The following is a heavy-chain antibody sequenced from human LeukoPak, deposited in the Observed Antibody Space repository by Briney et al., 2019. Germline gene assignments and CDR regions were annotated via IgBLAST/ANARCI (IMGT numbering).Heavy chain of an antibody. V-gene: IGHV1-18*01. CDR1: GYILTNYG. CDR2: INTYNGET. Sequence: GASVKVSCPSSGYILTNYGIYWVRQAPGQGLEWMGWINTYNGETDYAQNFEGRVTMTPDTSTSTAYMDLRSLPSDDTAVYYCARGRLGVSGYKDYLDYWGQGSLVTASS. D-gene: IGHD5-12*01. J-gene: IGHJ4*02. CDR3: ARGRLGVSGYKDYLDY.